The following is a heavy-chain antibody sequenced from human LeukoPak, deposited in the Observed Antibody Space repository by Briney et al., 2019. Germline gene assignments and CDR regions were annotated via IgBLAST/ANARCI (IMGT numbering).Heavy chain of an antibody. Sequence: GGSLRLSCAASGFTFSNYAMYWVRQAPGKGLEWVAVISYDGSIKYYADSVKGRFTISRDNSKNTLYLQMNSLRAEDTAVYYCARVPKNYYDSSGSYWGQGTLVTVSS. J-gene: IGHJ4*02. D-gene: IGHD3-22*01. V-gene: IGHV3-30-3*01. CDR2: ISYDGSIK. CDR3: ARVPKNYYDSSGSY. CDR1: GFTFSNYA.